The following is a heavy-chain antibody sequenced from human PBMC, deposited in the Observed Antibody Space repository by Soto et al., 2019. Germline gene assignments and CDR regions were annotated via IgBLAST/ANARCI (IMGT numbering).Heavy chain of an antibody. J-gene: IGHJ4*02. V-gene: IGHV3-30-3*01. D-gene: IGHD6-19*01. CDR2: ISYDGSNK. Sequence: QVQLVESGGGVVQPGRSLRLSCAASGFTFSSYAMHWVRQAPGKGLEWVAVISYDGSNKYYADSVKGRFTISRDNSKNQLYLEMNSLRAEETAVYYCARDGKGGSGWRRGHYWGQGTLVTVSS. CDR3: ARDGKGGSGWRRGHY. CDR1: GFTFSSYA.